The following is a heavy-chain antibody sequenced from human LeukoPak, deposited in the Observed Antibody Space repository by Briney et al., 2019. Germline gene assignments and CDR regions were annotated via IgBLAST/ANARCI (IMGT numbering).Heavy chain of an antibody. J-gene: IGHJ4*02. CDR3: AKAKGGL. CDR1: GFTFSIYT. D-gene: IGHD2-15*01. Sequence: PGGSLRLSCVASGFTFSIYTMTWFRQAPGKGLEWVSSTSGSGDATSFADSVRGRFTLSRDNSRNTLFLQMDSLRVDDTAVYYCAKAKGGLWGQGTLVTVSS. V-gene: IGHV3-23*01. CDR2: TSGSGDAT.